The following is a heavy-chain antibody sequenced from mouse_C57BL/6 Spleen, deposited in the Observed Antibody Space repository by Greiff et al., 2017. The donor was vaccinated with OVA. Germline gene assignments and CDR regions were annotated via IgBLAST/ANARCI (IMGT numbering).Heavy chain of an antibody. J-gene: IGHJ3*01. CDR3: ARTTAQATGAY. CDR2: LYPGDGDT. V-gene: IGHV1-82*01. Sequence: VQLQQSGPELVKPGASVKISCKASGYAFSSSWMNWVKQRPGKGLEWIGRLYPGDGDTNYNGKFKGKATLTADKSSSTAYMQLSSLTSEDSAVYFCARTTAQATGAYWGQGTLVTVSA. CDR1: GYAFSSSW. D-gene: IGHD3-2*02.